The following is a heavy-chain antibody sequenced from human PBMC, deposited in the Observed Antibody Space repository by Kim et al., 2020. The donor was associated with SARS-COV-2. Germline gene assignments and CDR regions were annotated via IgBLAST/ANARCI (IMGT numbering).Heavy chain of an antibody. Sequence: GGSLRLSCAASGFTFDNYAMSWVRQAPGKGLEWISAISGGGYSTYYADSVKGRFTISRDNSKNTFYLEMKSLRAEDTAFYYCAKSRVIDGYSYYFDSWGQGTLVTVSS. D-gene: IGHD5-12*01. CDR1: GFTFDNYA. V-gene: IGHV3-23*01. J-gene: IGHJ4*02. CDR3: AKSRVIDGYSYYFDS. CDR2: ISGGGYST.